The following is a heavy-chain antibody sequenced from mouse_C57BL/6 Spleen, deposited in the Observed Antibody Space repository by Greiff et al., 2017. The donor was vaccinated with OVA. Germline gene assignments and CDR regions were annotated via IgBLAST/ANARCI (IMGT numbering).Heavy chain of an antibody. V-gene: IGHV2-9-1*01. J-gene: IGHJ4*01. Sequence: VQGVESGPGLVAPSQSLSITCTVSGFSLTSYAISWVRQPPGKGLEWLGVIWTGGGTNYNSALKSRLSISKDNSKSQVFLKMNSLQTDDTARYYCARKSFTVVAPYAMDYWGQGTSVTVSS. D-gene: IGHD1-1*01. CDR2: IWTGGGT. CDR3: ARKSFTVVAPYAMDY. CDR1: GFSLTSYA.